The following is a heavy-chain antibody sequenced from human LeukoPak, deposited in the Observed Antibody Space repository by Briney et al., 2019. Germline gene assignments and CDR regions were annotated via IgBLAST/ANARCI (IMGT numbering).Heavy chain of an antibody. CDR3: ASGSSSSVLDY. CDR2: ISGYNANT. J-gene: IGHJ4*02. CDR1: GYTFTNYG. V-gene: IGHV1-18*01. D-gene: IGHD6-6*01. Sequence: ASVKVSCKASGYTFTNYGISWVRQAPGQGLEWMGWISGYNANTNYVQKFQGRVTMTRDMSTSTVYMELSSLRSEDTAVYYCASGSSSSVLDYWGQGTLVTVSS.